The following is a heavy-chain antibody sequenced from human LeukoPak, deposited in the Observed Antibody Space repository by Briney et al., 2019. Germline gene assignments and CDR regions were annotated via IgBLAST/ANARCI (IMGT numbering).Heavy chain of an antibody. CDR2: ISGSGGST. V-gene: IGHV3-23*01. CDR1: GFTFSSHA. Sequence: GGSVRLSCAASGFTFSSHAMNWVRQAPGKGLEWVSAISGSGGSTYYADSVKGRFTISRDNSKNTLYVQMNSLRAEDTAIYYCAKVMAVAARRGNIDYWGQGTLVTVSS. J-gene: IGHJ4*02. CDR3: AKVMAVAARRGNIDY. D-gene: IGHD6-19*01.